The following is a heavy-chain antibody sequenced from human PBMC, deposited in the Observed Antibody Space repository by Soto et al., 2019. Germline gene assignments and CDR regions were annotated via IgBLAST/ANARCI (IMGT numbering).Heavy chain of an antibody. V-gene: IGHV3-33*06. J-gene: IGHJ4*02. CDR2: IWYSGSNK. CDR3: ANSVAGEYYFDY. D-gene: IGHD6-19*01. Sequence: GGSLRLSCAASGFTFSSYGMHWVRQAPGKGLEWVAAIWYSGSNKYYGDSVKGRFTISRYNSKNTLYLQMNSLRAEDTAVYYCANSVAGEYYFDYWGQGTLVTVSS. CDR1: GFTFSSYG.